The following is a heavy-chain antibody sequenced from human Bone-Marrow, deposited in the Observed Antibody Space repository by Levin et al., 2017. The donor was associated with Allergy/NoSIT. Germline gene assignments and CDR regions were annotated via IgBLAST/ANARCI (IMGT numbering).Heavy chain of an antibody. J-gene: IGHJ5*02. Sequence: SETLSLTCNVSGGSVTPYYWSWIRQSAGEGLEWMGRVYATGTTYYSPSLKGRITMSVATSKNQIFLKLRSVTAADTAMYYCARGENYYDSSAHERFDPWGQGILVTVSS. CDR3: ARGENYYDSSAHERFDP. CDR1: GGSVTPYY. V-gene: IGHV4-4*07. D-gene: IGHD3-22*01. CDR2: VYATGTT.